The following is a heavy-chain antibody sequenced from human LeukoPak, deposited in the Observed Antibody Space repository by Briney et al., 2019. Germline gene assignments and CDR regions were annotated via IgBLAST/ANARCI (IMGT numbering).Heavy chain of an antibody. Sequence: GGSLRLSCAASGFTFSSYGMHRVRQAPGKGLEWVAVIWYDGSNKYYADSVKGRFTISRDNSKNTLYLQMNSLRAEDTAVYYCARDLDIRGFDPWGQGTLVTVSS. J-gene: IGHJ5*02. CDR3: ARDLDIRGFDP. V-gene: IGHV3-33*01. CDR2: IWYDGSNK. CDR1: GFTFSSYG.